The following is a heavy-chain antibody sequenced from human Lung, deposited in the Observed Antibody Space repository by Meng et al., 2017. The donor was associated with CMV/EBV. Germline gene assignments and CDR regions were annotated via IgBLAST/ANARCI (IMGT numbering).Heavy chain of an antibody. CDR3: TRSRGSYYFDY. CDR1: GFTFGDYA. J-gene: IGHJ4*02. Sequence: GGSLRLXCTASGFTFGDYAMTWVRQAPGKGLEWVGFIRSKAYGGTTEYAASVKGRFTISRDDSKSIAYLQMNSLKTEDTAVYYCTRSRGSYYFDYWGQGTLVTVSS. CDR2: IRSKAYGGTT. D-gene: IGHD1-26*01. V-gene: IGHV3-49*04.